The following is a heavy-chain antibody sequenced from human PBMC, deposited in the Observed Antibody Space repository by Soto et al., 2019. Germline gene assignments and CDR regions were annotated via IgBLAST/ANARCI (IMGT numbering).Heavy chain of an antibody. D-gene: IGHD4-17*01. J-gene: IGHJ6*02. CDR1: GFTFSSYT. Sequence: LRLSCAASGFTFSSYTFNWVRQAPGKGLEWVSCISTTSGYIYYADSVKGRFTFSRDNARNSLYLQMNSLRVEDTAVYYCARKGYGEYGGMDVWGQGTMVTVSS. CDR3: ARKGYGEYGGMDV. CDR2: ISTTSGYI. V-gene: IGHV3-21*01.